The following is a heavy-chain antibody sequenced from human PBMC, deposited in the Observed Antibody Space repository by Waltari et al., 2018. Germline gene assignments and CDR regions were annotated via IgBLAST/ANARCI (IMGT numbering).Heavy chain of an antibody. CDR2: IYTSGST. J-gene: IGHJ5*02. D-gene: IGHD1-26*01. Sequence: QVQLQESGPGLVKPSQTLSLTCTVSGCSISSGSYYWSWIRQPAGKGLEWIGRIYTSGSTNYNPSLKSRVTISVDTSKNQFSLKLSSVTAADTAVYYCARAVGAIKHPDWFDPWGQGTLVTVSS. V-gene: IGHV4-61*02. CDR1: GCSISSGSYY. CDR3: ARAVGAIKHPDWFDP.